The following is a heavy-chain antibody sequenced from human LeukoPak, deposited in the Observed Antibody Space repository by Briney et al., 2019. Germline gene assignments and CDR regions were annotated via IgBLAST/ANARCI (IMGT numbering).Heavy chain of an antibody. CDR1: GYSFTNYW. Sequence: GESLKISCKGSGYSFTNYWIAWVRQTPGRGLEWMGIIYPADFDTRYSPSFQGQVTISVDKSINTAYLQWSSLKASDTAMYYCARGESLVRGVIDYWGQGTLVTVSS. J-gene: IGHJ4*02. V-gene: IGHV5-51*01. D-gene: IGHD3-10*01. CDR3: ARGESLVRGVIDY. CDR2: IYPADFDT.